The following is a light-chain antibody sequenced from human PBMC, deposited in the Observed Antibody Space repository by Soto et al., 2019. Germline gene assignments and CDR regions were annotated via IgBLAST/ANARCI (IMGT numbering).Light chain of an antibody. V-gene: IGKV3-20*01. CDR2: GAS. Sequence: IVLTQSPGTLSLSPGERATLSCRTSQSINSAYLAWYQKKPGQAPRLLIYGASNRAAGIPDRFGGGGSGTDFTLTLSRLEPEDFAVYYCQQYGSSPRTFGQGTKVEIK. CDR3: QQYGSSPRT. J-gene: IGKJ1*01. CDR1: QSINSAY.